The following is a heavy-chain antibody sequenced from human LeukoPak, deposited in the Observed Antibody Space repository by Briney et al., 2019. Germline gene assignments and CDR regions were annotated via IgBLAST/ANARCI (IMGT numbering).Heavy chain of an antibody. CDR2: IYYSGST. CDR3: AREPAPDYDILTGYSYYYYGMDV. Sequence: SETLSLTCTVSGGSISSYCWSWIRQPPGKGLEWIGYIYYSGSTNYNPSLKSRVTISVDTSKNQFSLKLSSVTAADTAVYYCAREPAPDYDILTGYSYYYYGMDVWGQGTTVTVSS. D-gene: IGHD3-9*01. V-gene: IGHV4-59*01. J-gene: IGHJ6*02. CDR1: GGSISSYC.